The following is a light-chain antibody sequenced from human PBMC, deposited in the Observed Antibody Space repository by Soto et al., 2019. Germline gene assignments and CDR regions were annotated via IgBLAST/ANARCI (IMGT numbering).Light chain of an antibody. J-gene: IGKJ1*01. CDR1: QSVSSSY. CDR3: QQYGSSRT. Sequence: ESVLTQSPVTLSFAPGEIATLSCRASQSVSSSYLAWYQQKPGQAPRLIIHGASIRATGIPDRFSGSGSGTDFTLTISRLDPEDFAVYSCQQYGSSRTFGQGTKVDIK. CDR2: GAS. V-gene: IGKV3-20*01.